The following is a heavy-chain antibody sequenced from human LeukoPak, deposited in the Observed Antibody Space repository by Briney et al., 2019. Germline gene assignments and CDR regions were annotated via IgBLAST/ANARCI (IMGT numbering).Heavy chain of an antibody. CDR2: INGDGSNS. Sequence: GSLRLSCVASGFTFTTYWMHWVRQAPGKGLVWVSRINGDGSNSNYADSVKGRFTISRDNARNTLYLQMNGLRGGDTALYYCARTSPTSHFDFWGQGTLVTVSS. D-gene: IGHD3-16*01. CDR1: GFTFTTYW. V-gene: IGHV3-74*01. J-gene: IGHJ4*02. CDR3: ARTSPTSHFDF.